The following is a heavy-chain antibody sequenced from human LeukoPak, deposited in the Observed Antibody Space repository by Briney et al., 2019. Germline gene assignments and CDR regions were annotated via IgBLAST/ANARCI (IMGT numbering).Heavy chain of an antibody. V-gene: IGHV3-30-3*01. CDR2: ISYDGSNK. CDR1: GFTFSSYA. J-gene: IGHJ6*02. CDR3: AREYSSSSYYYGMDV. Sequence: PGRSLRLSCAASGFTFSSYAMHWVRQAPGKGLEWVAVISYDGSNKYYADSVKGRFTISRDNSKNTLYLQMNSLRAEDTAVYYCAREYSSSSYYYGMDVWGQGTTVTVSS. D-gene: IGHD6-6*01.